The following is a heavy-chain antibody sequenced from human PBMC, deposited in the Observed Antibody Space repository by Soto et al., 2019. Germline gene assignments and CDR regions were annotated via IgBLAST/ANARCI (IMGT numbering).Heavy chain of an antibody. CDR1: GGSMSSSSW. J-gene: IGHJ4*02. CDR2: THPSGRT. CDR3: ARSEATVLDS. V-gene: IGHV4-4*02. D-gene: IGHD4-17*01. Sequence: QVQLQESGPGLLKPSGTLSLTCIVSGGSMSSSSWWNGIRQSPGKGLEWIGETHPSGRTNYSPSLKSRVTISVDKSKNQFSLQLTSVTAADTAVYYCARSEATVLDSWGQGTLVTVSS.